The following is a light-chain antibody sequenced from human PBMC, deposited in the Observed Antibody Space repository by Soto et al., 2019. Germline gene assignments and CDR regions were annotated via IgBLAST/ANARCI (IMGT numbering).Light chain of an antibody. Sequence: QSVLTQVPSASTAPGQRVTITCSGSNSNIGSNDVSWYQQLPGTAPKLLIYDNGQRPAGVSDRFSGSKSGTSATLAITGLQTGDEAEYYCGTWDSSLRGGVFGGGTKVTVL. J-gene: IGLJ3*02. CDR3: GTWDSSLRGGV. CDR1: NSNIGSND. CDR2: DNG. V-gene: IGLV1-51*01.